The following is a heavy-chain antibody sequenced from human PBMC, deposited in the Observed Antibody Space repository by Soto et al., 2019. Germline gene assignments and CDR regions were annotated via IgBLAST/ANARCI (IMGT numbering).Heavy chain of an antibody. Sequence: SEALSLTCTVSGGSISRGGYYWSWIRQHPGKGLEWIGYIYYSGSTYYNPSLKSRVTISVDTSKNQFSLKLSSVTAADTAVYYCARGGSCSSTSCDLYYYYGMDVWGQGTTVTVSS. CDR1: GGSISRGGYY. D-gene: IGHD2-2*01. CDR2: IYYSGST. V-gene: IGHV4-31*03. CDR3: ARGGSCSSTSCDLYYYYGMDV. J-gene: IGHJ6*02.